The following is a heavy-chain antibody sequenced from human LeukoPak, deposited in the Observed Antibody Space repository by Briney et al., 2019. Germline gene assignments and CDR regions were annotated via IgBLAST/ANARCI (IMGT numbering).Heavy chain of an antibody. Sequence: GGSLRLSCAASGFTFSSYAMSWVRQAPGKGLEWVSAISGSGGSTYYADSVKGRFTISRDNSKNTLYLQMNSLRAEDAAVYYCAKTPSYYYGSGSSLDPWGQGTLVIVSS. D-gene: IGHD3-10*01. CDR1: GFTFSSYA. J-gene: IGHJ5*02. CDR3: AKTPSYYYGSGSSLDP. CDR2: ISGSGGST. V-gene: IGHV3-23*01.